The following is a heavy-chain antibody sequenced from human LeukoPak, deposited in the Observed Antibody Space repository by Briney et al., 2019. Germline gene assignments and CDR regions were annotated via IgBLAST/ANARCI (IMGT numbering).Heavy chain of an antibody. CDR2: ISSSGSTI. Sequence: GGSLRLSCAASGFTFSSYEMNWVRQAPGKGLEWVSYISSSGSTIYYADSVKGRFTISRDNAKNSLYLQMNSLRAEGTAVYYCARGDYGDYGDYFDYWGQGTLVTVSS. D-gene: IGHD4-17*01. J-gene: IGHJ4*02. CDR3: ARGDYGDYGDYFDY. V-gene: IGHV3-48*03. CDR1: GFTFSSYE.